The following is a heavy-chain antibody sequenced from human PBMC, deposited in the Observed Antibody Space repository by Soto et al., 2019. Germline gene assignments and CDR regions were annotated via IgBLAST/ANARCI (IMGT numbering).Heavy chain of an antibody. Sequence: ASVKVSCKASGYTFTSYGISWVRQAPGQGLEWMGWIGAYNGNTNYAQKLQGRVTMTTDTSTSTAYMELRSLRSDDTAVYYCAIGDIVVVPAEYYYYGMDVWGQGTTVTVS. J-gene: IGHJ6*02. CDR1: GYTFTSYG. D-gene: IGHD2-2*01. CDR3: AIGDIVVVPAEYYYYGMDV. CDR2: IGAYNGNT. V-gene: IGHV1-18*01.